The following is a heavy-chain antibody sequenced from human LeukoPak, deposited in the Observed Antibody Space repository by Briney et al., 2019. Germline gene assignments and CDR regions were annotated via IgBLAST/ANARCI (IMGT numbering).Heavy chain of an antibody. V-gene: IGHV3-48*03. D-gene: IGHD2-15*01. CDR2: ISSSGSTV. J-gene: IGHJ4*02. Sequence: GGSLRLSCAASGFTFSSYEMNWVRQAPGKGLEWVSYISSSGSTVYYADSVKGRFTISRDNAKNSLYLQMNSLRAEDTAIYYCAKDPLYCSGGSCYFPFDYWGQGTLVTVSS. CDR1: GFTFSSYE. CDR3: AKDPLYCSGGSCYFPFDY.